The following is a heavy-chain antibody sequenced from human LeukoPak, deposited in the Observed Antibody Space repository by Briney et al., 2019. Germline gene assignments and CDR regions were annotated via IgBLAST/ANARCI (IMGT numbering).Heavy chain of an antibody. D-gene: IGHD6-19*01. CDR1: GFTFSSYW. CDR3: AKDRSNGWYGLRATSN. J-gene: IGHJ4*02. V-gene: IGHV3-23*01. Sequence: GGSLRLSCAASGFTFSSYWMHWVRQAPGKGLEWVSAISGSGGSTYYADSVKGRFTISRDNSKNTLYLQMNSLRAEDTAVYYCAKDRSNGWYGLRATSNWGQGTLVTVSS. CDR2: ISGSGGST.